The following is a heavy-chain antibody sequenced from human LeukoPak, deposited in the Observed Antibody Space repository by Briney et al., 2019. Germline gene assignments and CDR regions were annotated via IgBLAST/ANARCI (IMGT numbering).Heavy chain of an antibody. V-gene: IGHV4-4*08. Sequence: SEALSLTCTVSDDSITMYYWTWIRQPPGKGLEWIGYVDHTGSTKFNPSLNGRVSISRDTSNNFFSLKLSSVTAADTAVYYCARDRGYSSSSDYWGQGTLVTVSS. J-gene: IGHJ4*02. D-gene: IGHD6-6*01. CDR1: DDSITMYY. CDR2: VDHTGST. CDR3: ARDRGYSSSSDY.